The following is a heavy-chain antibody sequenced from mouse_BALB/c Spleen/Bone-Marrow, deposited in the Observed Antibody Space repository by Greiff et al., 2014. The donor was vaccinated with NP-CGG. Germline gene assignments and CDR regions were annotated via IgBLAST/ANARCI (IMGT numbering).Heavy chain of an antibody. Sequence: EVNLVESGGGLVQPGGSLRLSCATSGFTFTDYYMSWVRQPPGKALEWLGFIRNKANGYTTEYSASVKGRLTISRDNSQSILYLQMNTLRAEDSATYYCARDGYDDYWGQGTTLTVSS. CDR3: ARDGYDDY. V-gene: IGHV7-3*02. D-gene: IGHD2-2*01. CDR2: IRNKANGYTT. CDR1: GFTFTDYY. J-gene: IGHJ2*01.